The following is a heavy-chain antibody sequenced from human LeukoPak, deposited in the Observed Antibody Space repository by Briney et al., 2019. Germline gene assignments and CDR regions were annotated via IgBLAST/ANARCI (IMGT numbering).Heavy chain of an antibody. V-gene: IGHV4-59*08. D-gene: IGHD3-22*01. Sequence: PSETLSLTCTVSGGSISSYYWSWIRQPPGKGLERIGYIYYSGSTNYNPSLKSRVTISVDTSKNQFSLKLSSVTAADTAVYYCARHAPTWLPLDYWGQGTLVTVSS. CDR2: IYYSGST. J-gene: IGHJ4*02. CDR3: ARHAPTWLPLDY. CDR1: GGSISSYY.